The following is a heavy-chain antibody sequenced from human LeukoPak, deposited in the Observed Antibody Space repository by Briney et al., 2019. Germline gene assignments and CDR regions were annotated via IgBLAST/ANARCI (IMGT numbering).Heavy chain of an antibody. J-gene: IGHJ4*02. CDR3: AKGSSTSCYRGVPNFDY. D-gene: IGHD2-2*01. CDR1: GFTFGDYA. CDR2: ISGSGGST. V-gene: IGHV3-23*01. Sequence: GGSLRLSCTASGFTFGDYAMSWVRQAPGKGLEWVSAISGSGGSTYYADSVKGRFTISRDNSKNTLYLQMNRLRAEDTAVYYCAKGSSTSCYRGVPNFDYWGQGTLVTVSS.